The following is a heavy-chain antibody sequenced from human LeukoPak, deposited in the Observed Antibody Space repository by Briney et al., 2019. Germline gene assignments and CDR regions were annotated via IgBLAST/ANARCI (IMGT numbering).Heavy chain of an antibody. CDR2: IRSKAYRGTT. V-gene: IGHV3-49*04. CDR3: ARGPIQLWIHNAMDV. J-gene: IGHJ6*02. Sequence: GGSLRLSCTGSGFTFGDHAMGWVRQAPGKGLEWVGFIRSKAYRGTTEYAASVKGRFTISRDDSASIAYLQMNSVKTEDTAVYYCARGPIQLWIHNAMDVWGQGTKVTVSS. D-gene: IGHD1-1*01. CDR1: GFTFGDHA.